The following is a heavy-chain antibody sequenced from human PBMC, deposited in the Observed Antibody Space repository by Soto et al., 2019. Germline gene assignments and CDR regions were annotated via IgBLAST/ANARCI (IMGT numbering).Heavy chain of an antibody. V-gene: IGHV4-39*01. J-gene: IGHJ4*02. Sequence: NPSETLSLTCTVSGGSISSSYYWGWIRQPPGKGLEWIGSFYYGGSTYYNPSLQSRITMPVDTSKNQFSLKLSSVTAADTAVYYCARRLYGDYVYYRGQGTLVTVSS. CDR1: GGSISSSYY. D-gene: IGHD4-17*01. CDR2: FYYGGST. CDR3: ARRLYGDYVYY.